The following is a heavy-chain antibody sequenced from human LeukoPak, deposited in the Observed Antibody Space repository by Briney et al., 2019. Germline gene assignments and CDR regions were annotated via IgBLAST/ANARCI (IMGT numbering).Heavy chain of an antibody. Sequence: PGGSLRLSCAASGFTFNRHWMTWVRQAPGKGLEWIANVNPDMSEKNYVESVKGRFTISRDKVKNSSYLQMNSLRGDDTAVYYCARDGLPVALDKWGQGTLVTVSS. J-gene: IGHJ4*02. V-gene: IGHV3-7*01. D-gene: IGHD2-2*01. CDR2: VNPDMSEK. CDR3: ARDGLPVALDK. CDR1: GFTFNRHW.